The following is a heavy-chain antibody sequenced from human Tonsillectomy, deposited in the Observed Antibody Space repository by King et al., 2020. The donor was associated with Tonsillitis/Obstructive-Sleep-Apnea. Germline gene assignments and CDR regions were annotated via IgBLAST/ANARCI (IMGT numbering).Heavy chain of an antibody. CDR3: AHAPPTTVTNVFFDY. V-gene: IGHV2-5*02. CDR2: IYWDDDK. CDR1: GFSLRTYGVG. Sequence: TLKESGPTLVKPPQTLTLTCSFSGFSLRTYGVGVGWIRQPPGEAPEWLALIYWDDDKRCSPSLKSRLTITKDTSKNQVVLTMTNMDPVDTATYHCAHAPPTTVTNVFFDYWGQGTLVTVSS. D-gene: IGHD4-17*01. J-gene: IGHJ4*02.